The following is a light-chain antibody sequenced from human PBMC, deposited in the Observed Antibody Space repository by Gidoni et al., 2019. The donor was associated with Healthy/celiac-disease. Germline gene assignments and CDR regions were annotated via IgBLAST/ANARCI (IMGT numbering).Light chain of an antibody. CDR3: QQYGSSPWT. V-gene: IGKV3-20*01. Sequence: EIVLTQSTGTLSLSPGERATLSIRASQSVSSSYLAWYQQKPGQAPRLLIYGASSRATGIPDRFSGSGSGTDFTLTISRLEPEDFAVYYCQQYGSSPWTFGQGTKVEIK. CDR1: QSVSSSY. J-gene: IGKJ1*01. CDR2: GAS.